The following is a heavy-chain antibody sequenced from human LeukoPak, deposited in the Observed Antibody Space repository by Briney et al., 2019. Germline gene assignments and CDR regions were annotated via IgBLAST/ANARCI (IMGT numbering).Heavy chain of an antibody. J-gene: IGHJ6*02. CDR1: GFTFSSDW. CDR3: ARGGGLDV. CDR2: INHNGNVN. V-gene: IGHV3-7*03. Sequence: PGGSLRLSCAASGFTFSSDWMNWARQAPGKGLEWVASINHNGNVNYYVDSVKGRFPISRDNAKNSLYLQMSNLRAEDTAVYFCARGGGLDVWGQGATVTVSS. D-gene: IGHD3-16*01.